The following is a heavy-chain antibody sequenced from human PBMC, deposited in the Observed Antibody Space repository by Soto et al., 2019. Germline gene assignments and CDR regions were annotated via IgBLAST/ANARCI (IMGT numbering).Heavy chain of an antibody. J-gene: IGHJ3*02. Sequence: PGGSLRLSCAASEFTFSDYWMHWVRQAPGKGLVWVSRIKSDGYSTTYADSVKGRFTISRDNAKNTLFLQMNSLRAEDTAVYYCARSRGSSGWYDAFDIWGQGTMVTVSS. CDR1: EFTFSDYW. CDR2: IKSDGYST. V-gene: IGHV3-74*01. D-gene: IGHD6-19*01. CDR3: ARSRGSSGWYDAFDI.